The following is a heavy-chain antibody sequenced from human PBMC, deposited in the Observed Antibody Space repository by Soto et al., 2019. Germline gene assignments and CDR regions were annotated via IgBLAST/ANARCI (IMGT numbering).Heavy chain of an antibody. J-gene: IGHJ3*02. D-gene: IGHD1-26*01. CDR1: GGTFSSYA. CDR3: AREERDGGSYYFAFDI. Sequence: QVQLVQSGAEVKKPGSSVKVSCKASGGTFSSYAISWERQAPGQGLEWMGGIIPIFGTANYAQKFQGRVTITADESTSTAYMELSSLRSEDTAVYYCAREERDGGSYYFAFDIWGQGTMVTVSS. CDR2: IIPIFGTA. V-gene: IGHV1-69*01.